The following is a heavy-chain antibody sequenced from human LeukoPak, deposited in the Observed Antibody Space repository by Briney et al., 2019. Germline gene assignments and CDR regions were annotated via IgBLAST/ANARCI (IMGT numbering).Heavy chain of an antibody. Sequence: SETLSLTCTVSGGSISSYYWSWIRQPPGKGLEWIGYIYYSGSTNYNPSLKSRVTISVDTSKNQFSLKLSSVTAADTAVYYCARHFTGDFDYWGQGTLVTVSS. CDR3: ARHFTGDFDY. V-gene: IGHV4-59*08. CDR1: GGSISSYY. CDR2: IYYSGST. D-gene: IGHD4-11*01. J-gene: IGHJ4*02.